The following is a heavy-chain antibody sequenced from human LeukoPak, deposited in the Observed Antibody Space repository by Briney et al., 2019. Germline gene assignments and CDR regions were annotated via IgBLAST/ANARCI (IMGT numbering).Heavy chain of an antibody. D-gene: IGHD1-26*01. CDR1: GYTFTSYG. CDR3: ARDLASSSWFSGSYYAFDY. Sequence: ASVKVSCKASGYTFTSYGISWVRQAPGQGLEWMGWISAYNGNTNYAQKLQGRVTMTTDISTSTAYMELRSLRSDDTAVYYCARDLASSSWFSGSYYAFDYWGQGTLVTVSS. CDR2: ISAYNGNT. J-gene: IGHJ4*02. V-gene: IGHV1-18*01.